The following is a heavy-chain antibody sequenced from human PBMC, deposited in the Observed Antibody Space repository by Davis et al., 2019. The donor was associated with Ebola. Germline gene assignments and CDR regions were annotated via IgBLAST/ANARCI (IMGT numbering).Heavy chain of an antibody. Sequence: GGSLRLSCKGSGYSFTSYYIGWVRQMTGKGLEWMGIIYPGDSDTRYSPSFQGHVTISADKSISTAYLQWSSLKASDTAMYYCARLDHSGSLGDSWGQGTLVTVSS. D-gene: IGHD1-26*01. CDR3: ARLDHSGSLGDS. CDR2: IYPGDSDT. CDR1: GYSFTSYY. J-gene: IGHJ4*02. V-gene: IGHV5-51*01.